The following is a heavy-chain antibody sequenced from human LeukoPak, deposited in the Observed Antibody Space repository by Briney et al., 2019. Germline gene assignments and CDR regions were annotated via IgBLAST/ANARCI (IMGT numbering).Heavy chain of an antibody. Sequence: RASETLSLTCTVSGGSISSSSYYWGWIRQPPGKGLGWIGSIYYSGSTYYNPSLKSRVTISVDTSKNQFSLKLSSVTAADTAVFYCAREGASYGDQPSYWGQGTLVTVSS. D-gene: IGHD4-17*01. CDR2: IYYSGST. CDR1: GGSISSSSYY. CDR3: AREGASYGDQPSY. J-gene: IGHJ4*02. V-gene: IGHV4-39*02.